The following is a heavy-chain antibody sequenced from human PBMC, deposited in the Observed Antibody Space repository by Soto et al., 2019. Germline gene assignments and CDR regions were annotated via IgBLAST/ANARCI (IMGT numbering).Heavy chain of an antibody. CDR2: IYWDDDK. Sequence: QITLKEAGPTLVKPTQTLTLTCSFSGFSLITSGVGVGWIRQPPGKALEWLALIYWDDDKGYSTSLKSRLTITKHTSKDHVVLTMTNMDPADTAAYYCAHTMAPRIFDYWGQGTLVTVSS. J-gene: IGHJ4*02. CDR1: GFSLITSGVG. V-gene: IGHV2-5*02. CDR3: AHTMAPRIFDY.